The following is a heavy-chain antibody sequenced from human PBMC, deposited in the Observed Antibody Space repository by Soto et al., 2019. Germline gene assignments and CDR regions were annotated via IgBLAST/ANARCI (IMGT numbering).Heavy chain of an antibody. D-gene: IGHD6-25*01. CDR3: ATDSDPVSTSSGDV. J-gene: IGHJ6*02. V-gene: IGHV3-23*01. Sequence: EVQLLESGGGLVQPGGSLRLSCAASGFTFSSYAMSWVRQAPGKGLEWVSAISGSGGSTYYADSVKGRFTISRDNSKNTLYLQMNSLRAEDTAVYYCATDSDPVSTSSGDVWGQGTTVTVSS. CDR1: GFTFSSYA. CDR2: ISGSGGST.